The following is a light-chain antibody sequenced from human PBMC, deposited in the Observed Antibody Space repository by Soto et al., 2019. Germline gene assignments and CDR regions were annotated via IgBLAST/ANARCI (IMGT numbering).Light chain of an antibody. Sequence: DIQMTQSPSTLSASVGDRVTITCRASQSISSWLAWYQQKPGKAPKLLIYDAYSLESGVTSRFSGSGSGTEFTLTIRSMQPDDFATYYCQQYNSYPWTFGKGTQVDIK. CDR3: QQYNSYPWT. CDR2: DAY. V-gene: IGKV1-5*01. J-gene: IGKJ1*01. CDR1: QSISSW.